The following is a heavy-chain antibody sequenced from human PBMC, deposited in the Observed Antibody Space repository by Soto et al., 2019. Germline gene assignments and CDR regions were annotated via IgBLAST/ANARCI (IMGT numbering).Heavy chain of an antibody. CDR1: GACIYNGGYF. J-gene: IGHJ5*02. CDR2: IHNSGSP. Sequence: PSETLSLTCSVSGACIYNGGYFWSWIRQSPGKGLEWIGHIHNSGSPYYNPSLKSRVTISVDTSMNQFSLKLTSVTAADTAVYYCARERHASSMLDPWGQGTLVTVSS. CDR3: ARERHASSMLDP. D-gene: IGHD6-13*01. V-gene: IGHV4-30-4*01.